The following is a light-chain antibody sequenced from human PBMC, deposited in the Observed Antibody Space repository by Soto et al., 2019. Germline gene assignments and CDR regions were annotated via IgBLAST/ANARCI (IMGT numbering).Light chain of an antibody. Sequence: EIVLTQSPGTLSLSPGERATLSCRASQSVRNNYLAWYQQKPGQAPRLLIYDVFNRATGIPARFSGSGSGTDFTLTISSLEPEDFAVYYCQQRSNWPPEITFGQGTRLEIK. CDR3: QQRSNWPPEIT. J-gene: IGKJ5*01. CDR2: DVF. V-gene: IGKV3-11*01. CDR1: QSVRNNY.